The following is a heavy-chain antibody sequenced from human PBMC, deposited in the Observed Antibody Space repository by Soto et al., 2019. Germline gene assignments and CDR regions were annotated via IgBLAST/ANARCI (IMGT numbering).Heavy chain of an antibody. D-gene: IGHD2-2*01. V-gene: IGHV1-69*12. CDR3: ARGYYALDE. CDR2: VTPLFGTA. J-gene: IGHJ4*02. CDR1: GSTFTSYG. Sequence: VQLVQSGAEVKKPGSSVKVSCKAAGSTFTSYGVSWVRQAPGQGLEWMGGVTPLFGTANSAPKFQARVKITADDPTNTAYMELSSLRSEDTAVYYCARGYYALDEWGQGTLVTVSS.